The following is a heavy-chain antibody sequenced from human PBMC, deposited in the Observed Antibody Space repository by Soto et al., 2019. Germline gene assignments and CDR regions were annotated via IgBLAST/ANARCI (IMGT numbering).Heavy chain of an antibody. Sequence: SETLSLTCAVYGGSFSGYYWSWIRQPPGKGLEWIGEINHSGSTNYNPSPKSRVSRSVDTSKNQFSLKLSSVTGADTAVYYCARGQGYCSGGSCYYYYYYMDVWGKGTTVTVSS. CDR2: INHSGST. CDR1: GGSFSGYY. V-gene: IGHV4-34*01. CDR3: ARGQGYCSGGSCYYYYYYMDV. D-gene: IGHD2-15*01. J-gene: IGHJ6*03.